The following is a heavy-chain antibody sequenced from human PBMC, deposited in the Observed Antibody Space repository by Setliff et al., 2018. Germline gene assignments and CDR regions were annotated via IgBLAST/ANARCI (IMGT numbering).Heavy chain of an antibody. CDR1: GGSISSSSYY. Sequence: SETLSLTCTVSGGSISSSSYYWGWIRQPPGKGLEWIGTSESTYNNPSFKGRVTMSVDTSNNQLSLKLTSVSAADTAVYYCARAYYYASGNSHNYYMDVWGKGTAVTVSS. D-gene: IGHD3-10*01. J-gene: IGHJ6*03. CDR3: ARAYYYASGNSHNYYMDV. CDR2: SEST. V-gene: IGHV4-39*07.